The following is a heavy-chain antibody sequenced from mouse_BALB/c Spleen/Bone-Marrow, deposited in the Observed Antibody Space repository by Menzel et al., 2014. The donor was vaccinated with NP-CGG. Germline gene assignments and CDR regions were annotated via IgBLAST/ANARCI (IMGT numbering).Heavy chain of an antibody. Sequence: DLVKPGASVKLSCKASGHTFTSCWINWIKQRPGQGLEWIGRIAPGSGSTYYNEMFKGKAILTVDTSSSTAYIQLSSLSSEDSAVFFCAYYRYDVNYWGQGTTLTVSS. CDR3: AYYRYDVNY. V-gene: IGHV1S41*01. J-gene: IGHJ2*01. CDR2: IAPGSGST. CDR1: GHTFTSCW. D-gene: IGHD2-14*01.